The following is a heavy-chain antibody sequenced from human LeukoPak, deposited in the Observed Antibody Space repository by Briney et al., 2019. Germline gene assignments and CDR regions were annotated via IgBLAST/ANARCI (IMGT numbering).Heavy chain of an antibody. D-gene: IGHD3-10*01. CDR1: GFTFSDHC. CDR3: ARESGGGVLGYFDL. CDR2: NRNKANSYTT. J-gene: IGHJ2*01. V-gene: IGHV3-72*01. Sequence: GVSLRLSCAASGFTFSDHCMDWVRQAPGKGLEWVGRNRNKANSYTTEYAASVKGRFTISRDDSKKSLYLQMNSLKTEDTAVYYCARESGGGVLGYFDLWGRGTLVSVSS.